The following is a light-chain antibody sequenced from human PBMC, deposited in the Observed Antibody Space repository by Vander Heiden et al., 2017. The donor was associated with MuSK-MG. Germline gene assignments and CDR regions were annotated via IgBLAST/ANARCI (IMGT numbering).Light chain of an antibody. CDR2: AVS. J-gene: IGLJ2*01. CDR1: SSDVGGYNY. Sequence: QSALTQPRSVSGSPGQSVTISCTGTSSDVGGYNYVAWYQQHTGTAPKLMIYAVSKRPSGVPDRFSGSKSGNTASLTIAGLQAEDEADYYCCSYAGSDNYVVFGGGTKLTVL. CDR3: CSYAGSDNYVV. V-gene: IGLV2-11*01.